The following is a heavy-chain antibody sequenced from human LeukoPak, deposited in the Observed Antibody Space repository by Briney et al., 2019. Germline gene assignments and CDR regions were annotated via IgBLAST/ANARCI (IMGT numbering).Heavy chain of an antibody. Sequence: GASVKVSCKASGGTFSSYAISWVRQAPGQGLEWMGGIIPIFGTANYAQKFQGRVTITADESTSTAYMELSSLRSEDTAVYYCARDTYGGTAFDIWGQGTMVTVSS. J-gene: IGHJ3*02. CDR3: ARDTYGGTAFDI. D-gene: IGHD4-23*01. CDR1: GGTFSSYA. V-gene: IGHV1-69*13. CDR2: IIPIFGTA.